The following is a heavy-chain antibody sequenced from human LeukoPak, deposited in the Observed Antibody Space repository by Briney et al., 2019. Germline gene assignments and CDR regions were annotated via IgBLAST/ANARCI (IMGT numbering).Heavy chain of an antibody. J-gene: IGHJ3*02. Sequence: SETLSLTCAVYGGSFSGYYWSWIRQPPGKGLEWIGEINHSGSTNYNPSLKSRVTISVDTSKNQFSLKLSSVTAADTAVYYCARTRRSSSWYRQQSGVGAFDIWGQGTMVTVSS. CDR1: GGSFSGYY. D-gene: IGHD6-13*01. CDR3: ARTRRSSSWYRQQSGVGAFDI. CDR2: INHSGST. V-gene: IGHV4-34*01.